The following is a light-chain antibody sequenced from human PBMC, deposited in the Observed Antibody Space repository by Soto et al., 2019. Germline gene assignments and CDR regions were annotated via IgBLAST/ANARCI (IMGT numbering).Light chain of an antibody. CDR1: NNDVGGYNY. V-gene: IGLV2-14*01. CDR3: SSYGSTTTRYV. J-gene: IGLJ1*01. CDR2: EVS. Sequence: QSALTQPASVSGSPGQSITISCTGTNNDVGGYNYVSWYQQHPGKAPKLIIYEVSNRPSGVSNRFSGSKSANTASLTISGLQAEDEGDYFCSSYGSTTTRYVFGTGTSSPS.